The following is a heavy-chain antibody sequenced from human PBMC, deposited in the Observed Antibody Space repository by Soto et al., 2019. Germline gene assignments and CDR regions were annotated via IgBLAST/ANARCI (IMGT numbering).Heavy chain of an antibody. V-gene: IGHV1-46*03. Sequence: GASVKVSCKSSGYTFTSYYIHWVRQAPGQGLEWMGIINPSGGSTTYAQKFQGRVTMTRDTSTSTAYMELSSLRSEDTAVYYCTRAPSYGAFDIWGQGTMVTVSS. CDR1: GYTFTSYY. J-gene: IGHJ3*02. CDR2: INPSGGST. CDR3: TRAPSYGAFDI. D-gene: IGHD4-17*01.